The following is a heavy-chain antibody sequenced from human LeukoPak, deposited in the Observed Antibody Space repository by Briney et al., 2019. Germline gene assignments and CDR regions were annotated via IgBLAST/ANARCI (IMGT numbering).Heavy chain of an antibody. CDR2: VSHGDGST. Sequence: GGSLRLSCAASGFTFSSYAMNWVRQVPGKGLEWVSAVSHGDGSTFYADSVKGGFIISRDNSKNTLYLQMNSLSAEDTAIYYCARKSLATRAMDFWGQGTLVTVSS. J-gene: IGHJ4*02. CDR1: GFTFSSYA. D-gene: IGHD6-6*01. CDR3: ARKSLATRAMDF. V-gene: IGHV3-23*01.